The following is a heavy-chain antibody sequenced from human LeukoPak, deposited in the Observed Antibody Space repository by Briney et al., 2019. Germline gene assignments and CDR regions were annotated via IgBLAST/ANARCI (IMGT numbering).Heavy chain of an antibody. CDR3: ARRLTYYGDYRPYFDY. J-gene: IGHJ4*02. CDR1: GYSFTTYC. D-gene: IGHD4-17*01. Sequence: GSSLKISSKSSGYSFTTYCIGWVSQMPGKSLEWLRIIYPGDADTRYSPSLQGQVTISADKSNSTSYLQWSSLTAADTAVYYCARRLTYYGDYRPYFDYWGQGTLVTVSS. CDR2: IYPGDADT. V-gene: IGHV5-51*01.